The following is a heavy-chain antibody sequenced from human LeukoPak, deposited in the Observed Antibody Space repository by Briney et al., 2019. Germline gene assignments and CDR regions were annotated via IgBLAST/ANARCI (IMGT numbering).Heavy chain of an antibody. V-gene: IGHV1-2*02. J-gene: IGHJ4*02. CDR3: ARGEQYRNYFDD. D-gene: IGHD1/OR15-1a*01. CDR1: GYTLTDSY. Sequence: ASVKVSCKASGYTLTDSYMHWVRQAPGQGLEWLAWINPNSGDTNYAQKFQGRVTVTSDTSISTAYMELSGLTSDDTAVYFCARGEQYRNYFDDWGQGTLVTVSS. CDR2: INPNSGDT.